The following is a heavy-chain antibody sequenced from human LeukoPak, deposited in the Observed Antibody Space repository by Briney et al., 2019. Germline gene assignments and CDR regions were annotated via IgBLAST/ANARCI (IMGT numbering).Heavy chain of an antibody. V-gene: IGHV1-2*02. CDR1: RYTFSDYY. CDR3: ARGRRAGAFDA. Sequence: ASVKVSCKASRYTFSDYYMHWWRQAPGQRLEGLGWINPKSGGTNFAQTFQGRVTMTRDNSISTGYMEMSSLRSDDTAVYYCARGRRAGAFDAWGQGTLVTVSS. J-gene: IGHJ4*02. CDR2: INPKSGGT. D-gene: IGHD2-8*02.